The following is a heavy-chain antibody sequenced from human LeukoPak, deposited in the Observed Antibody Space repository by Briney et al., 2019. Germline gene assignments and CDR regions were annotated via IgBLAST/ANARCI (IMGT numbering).Heavy chain of an antibody. V-gene: IGHV1-69*04. D-gene: IGHD5-18*01. J-gene: IGHJ3*02. CDR1: GGTFSSYA. CDR2: IIPILGIA. Sequence: SVKVSCKASGGTFSSYAISWVRQAPGQGLEWMGRIIPILGIANYAQKFQGRVTITADKSTSTAYMELSSLRSEDTAVYYCARRVFRLWLVIAFDIWGQGTMVTVSS. CDR3: ARRVFRLWLVIAFDI.